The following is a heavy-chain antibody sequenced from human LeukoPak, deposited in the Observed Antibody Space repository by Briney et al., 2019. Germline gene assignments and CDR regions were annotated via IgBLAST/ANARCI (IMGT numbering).Heavy chain of an antibody. J-gene: IGHJ4*02. CDR2: IYYSGST. CDR1: GGSISSGGYS. V-gene: IGHV4-30-4*07. CDR3: ASTHDRYCSGGSCYSVGLDY. Sequence: SQTLSLTCAVSGGSISSGGYSWSWIRQPPGKGLEWIGYIYYSGSTNYNPSLKSRVTISVDTSKNQFSLKLSSVTAADTAVYYCASTHDRYCSGGSCYSVGLDYWGQGTLVTVSS. D-gene: IGHD2-15*01.